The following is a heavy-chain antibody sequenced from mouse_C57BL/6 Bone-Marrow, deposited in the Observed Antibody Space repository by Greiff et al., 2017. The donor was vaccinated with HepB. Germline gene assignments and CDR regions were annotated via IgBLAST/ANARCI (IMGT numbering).Heavy chain of an antibody. D-gene: IGHD2-4*01. CDR2: IYPGDGDT. CDR3: ARRDYDSSFAY. J-gene: IGHJ3*01. V-gene: IGHV1-80*01. Sequence: VQLQESGAELVKPGASVKISCKASGYAFSSYWMNWVQQRPGKGLEWIGQIYPGDGDTNYNGKFKGKATLTADKSSSTAYMQLSSLTSEDSAVYFCARRDYDSSFAYWGQGTLVTVSA. CDR1: GYAFSSYW.